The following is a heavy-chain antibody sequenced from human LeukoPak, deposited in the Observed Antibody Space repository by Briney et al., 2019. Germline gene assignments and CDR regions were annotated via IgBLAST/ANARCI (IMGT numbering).Heavy chain of an antibody. CDR3: SRETPDCYYFYH. J-gene: IGHJ4*02. D-gene: IGHD1-14*01. V-gene: IGHV1-46*01. CDR1: GYTFTSYY. CDR2: INPSGGTT. Sequence: ASVTVSCKASGYTFTSYYMHWVRQAPGQGLEWMGIINPSGGTTSYAQKFQGRVTMTRDTSTSAVYMDLSSLRSEDTAVYYCSRETPDCYYFYHRGPGTLVTVSS.